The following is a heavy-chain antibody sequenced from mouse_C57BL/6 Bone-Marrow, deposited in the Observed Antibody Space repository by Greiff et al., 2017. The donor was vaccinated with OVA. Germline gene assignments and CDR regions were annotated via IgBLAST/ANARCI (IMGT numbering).Heavy chain of an antibody. J-gene: IGHJ2*01. V-gene: IGHV1-78*01. CDR1: GYTFTDHT. CDR3: ARGAFPYYGSSLFDY. CDR2: IYPRDGST. D-gene: IGHD1-1*01. Sequence: VQLQESDAELVKPGASVKISCKVSGYTFTDHTIHWMKQRPEQGLEWIGYIYPRDGSTKYNEKFKGKATLTADKSSSTAYMQLNSLTSEDSAFYFCARGAFPYYGSSLFDYWGQGTTLTVSS.